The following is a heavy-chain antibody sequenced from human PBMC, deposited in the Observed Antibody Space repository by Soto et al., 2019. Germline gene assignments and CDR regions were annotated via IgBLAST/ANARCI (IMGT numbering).Heavy chain of an antibody. CDR3: AFSSRGSGWYSYYYYYGMDV. V-gene: IGHV1-8*01. CDR1: GYTFTSYD. D-gene: IGHD6-19*01. Sequence: PGASVKVSCKASGYTFTSYDINWVRQATGQGLEWMGWMNPNSGNTGYAQKFQGRVTMTRNTSISTAYMELSSLRSEDTAVYYCAFSSRGSGWYSYYYYYGMDVWGQGTTVTVSS. CDR2: MNPNSGNT. J-gene: IGHJ6*02.